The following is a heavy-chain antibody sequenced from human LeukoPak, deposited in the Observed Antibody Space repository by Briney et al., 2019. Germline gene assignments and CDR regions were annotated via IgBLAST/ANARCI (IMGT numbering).Heavy chain of an antibody. CDR1: GFTFSSYG. CDR2: ISYDGSNK. CDR3: AKDGDIGREIYYFDY. V-gene: IGHV3-30*18. J-gene: IGHJ4*02. D-gene: IGHD3-10*01. Sequence: PGRSLRLSCAASGFTFSSYGMHWVRQALGKGLEWVAVISYDGSNKYYADSVKGRFTISRDNSKNTLYLQMNSLRAEDTAVYYCAKDGDIGREIYYFDYWGQGTLVTVSS.